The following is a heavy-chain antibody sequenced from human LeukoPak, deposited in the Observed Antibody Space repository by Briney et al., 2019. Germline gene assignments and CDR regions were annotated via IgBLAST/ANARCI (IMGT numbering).Heavy chain of an antibody. D-gene: IGHD3-10*01. CDR2: ISGSGGST. CDR1: GFTFSSYA. CDR3: AKDWEGVLWFGELLMGVPFDY. V-gene: IGHV3-23*01. J-gene: IGHJ4*02. Sequence: QPGGSLRLSCAASGFTFSSYAMSWVRQAPGKGLEWVSAISGSGGSTYYADSVKGRFTISRDNSKNTLYLQMNSLRAEDTAVYYCAKDWEGVLWFGELLMGVPFDYWGQGTLVTVSS.